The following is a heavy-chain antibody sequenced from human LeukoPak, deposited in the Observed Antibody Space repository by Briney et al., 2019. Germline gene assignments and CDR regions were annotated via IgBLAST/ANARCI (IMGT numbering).Heavy chain of an antibody. CDR2: IFYTESN. CDR3: ATQHYDILTGYSSGFNF. Sequence: SETLSLTCTVSGGSISSSTYFWGWIRQPPGKGLEWIGSIFYTESNYYSPSLKSRVTMSVDTSKNQFSLKLSSVTAADTAVYYCATQHYDILTGYSSGFNFWGQGTLVTVSS. J-gene: IGHJ4*02. D-gene: IGHD3-9*01. V-gene: IGHV4-39*01. CDR1: GGSISSSTYF.